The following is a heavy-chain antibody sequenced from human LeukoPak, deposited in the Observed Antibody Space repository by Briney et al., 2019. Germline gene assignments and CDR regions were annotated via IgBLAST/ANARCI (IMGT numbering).Heavy chain of an antibody. Sequence: SETLSLTCTVSGGSISSYYWSWIRQPPGKGLEWIGYIYYSGSTNYNPSLKSRVTISVDTSKNQFSLKLSSVTAADTAVYYCARDPYDSSGYYTWYFDLWGRGTLVTVSS. J-gene: IGHJ2*01. D-gene: IGHD3-22*01. V-gene: IGHV4-59*01. CDR3: ARDPYDSSGYYTWYFDL. CDR2: IYYSGST. CDR1: GGSISSYY.